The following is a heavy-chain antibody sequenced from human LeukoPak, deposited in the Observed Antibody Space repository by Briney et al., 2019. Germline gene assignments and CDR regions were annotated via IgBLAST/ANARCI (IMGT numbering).Heavy chain of an antibody. D-gene: IGHD4-17*01. CDR3: ARDRGYGDSIAY. Sequence: PSETLSLTCTVSGGSISSGSYYWSWIRQPAGKGLEWIGRIYTSGSTNYNPSLKSRVTISVDTSKNQFSLKLSSVTAADTAVYYCARDRGYGDSIAYWGQGTLVTVSS. V-gene: IGHV4-61*02. CDR2: IYTSGST. CDR1: GGSISSGSYY. J-gene: IGHJ4*02.